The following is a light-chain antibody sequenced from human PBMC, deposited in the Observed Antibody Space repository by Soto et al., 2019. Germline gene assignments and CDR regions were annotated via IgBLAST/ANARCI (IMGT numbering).Light chain of an antibody. CDR3: SSHAGTVV. CDR1: GRDVGSYNL. V-gene: IGLV2-23*01. J-gene: IGLJ2*01. CDR2: EGN. Sequence: QSALTQPASVSGYPGQSITISCTGTGRDVGSYNLVSWYQHHPGKAPKLIIYEGNNRPSGISNRFSGSKSGNTASLTISGLQAEDEADYYCSSHAGTVVFGGGTKLTVL.